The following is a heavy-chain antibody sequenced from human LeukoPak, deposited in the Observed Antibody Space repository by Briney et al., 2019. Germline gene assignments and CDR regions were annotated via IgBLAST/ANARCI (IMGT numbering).Heavy chain of an antibody. CDR3: ASSRFWSGFTVNY. D-gene: IGHD3-3*01. Sequence: GGSLRLSCAASGSGFTVSSNYMSRVRQAPGKGLEWVSVIYTGGSTYYADSVKGRFTISRDNSKNTLYLQMNSLRAEDTAVYYCASSRFWSGFTVNYWGQGTLVTVSS. V-gene: IGHV3-53*01. CDR1: GSGFTVSSNY. J-gene: IGHJ1*01. CDR2: IYTGGST.